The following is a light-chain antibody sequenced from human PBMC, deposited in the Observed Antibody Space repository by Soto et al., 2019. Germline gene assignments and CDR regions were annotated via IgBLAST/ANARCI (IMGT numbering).Light chain of an antibody. CDR2: QVS. CDR1: SSDAGFYNY. V-gene: IGLV2-14*01. J-gene: IGLJ1*01. Sequence: QSALTQPASVSGSPGQSITISCTGTSSDAGFYNYVSWYQQHPGKAPKLMIYQVSNRPSGVSNRFSGSKSGNTASLTISGLEAEDEDDYYCSSYTSGNTLYVFGTGTKLTVL. CDR3: SSYTSGNTLYV.